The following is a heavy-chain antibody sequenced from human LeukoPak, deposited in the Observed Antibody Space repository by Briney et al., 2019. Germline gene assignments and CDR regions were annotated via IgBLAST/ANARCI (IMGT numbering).Heavy chain of an antibody. Sequence: SETLSLTCTMSGDSISLYYWTWIRQPAGKGLEWIGRIHTSGNTNYNPSLKSRVTMSVDTSKNQFSLKLSSVTAADTAVYYCARESYDGGEFSWGQGTLVTVSS. CDR3: ARESYDGGEFS. CDR1: GDSISLYY. D-gene: IGHD4-23*01. J-gene: IGHJ5*02. V-gene: IGHV4-4*07. CDR2: IHTSGNT.